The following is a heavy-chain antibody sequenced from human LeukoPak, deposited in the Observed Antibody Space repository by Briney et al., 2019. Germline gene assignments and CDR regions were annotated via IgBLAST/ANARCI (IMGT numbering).Heavy chain of an antibody. CDR1: GYSFTSYW. J-gene: IGHJ4*02. D-gene: IGHD3-9*01. V-gene: IGHV5-10-1*01. CDR2: IDPSDSYT. Sequence: GESLKISCKGSGYSFTSYWISWVRQMPGKGLEWMGRIDPSDSYTNYSPSFQGHVTISADKSISTAYLQWSSLKASDTAMYYCASNGDILTGLYYYWGQGTLVTVSS. CDR3: ASNGDILTGLYYY.